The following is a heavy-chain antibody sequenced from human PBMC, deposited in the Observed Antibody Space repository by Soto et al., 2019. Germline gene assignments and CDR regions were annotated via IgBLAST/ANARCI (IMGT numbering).Heavy chain of an antibody. D-gene: IGHD6-19*01. J-gene: IGHJ5*02. V-gene: IGHV1-69*02. CDR3: ARGSDLGRGWFDP. CDR1: GGTFSSYT. CDR2: IIPILGIA. Sequence: QVQLVQSGAEVKKPGSSVKVSCKASGGTFSSYTISWVRQAPGQGLEWMGRIIPILGIANYAQKFQGRVTITADKSTSTAYMELSSLRSEDTAVYYGARGSDLGRGWFDPWGQGTLVTVSS.